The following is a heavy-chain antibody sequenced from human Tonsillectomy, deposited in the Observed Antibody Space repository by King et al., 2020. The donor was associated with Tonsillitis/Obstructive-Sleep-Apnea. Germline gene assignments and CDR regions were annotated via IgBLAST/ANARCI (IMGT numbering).Heavy chain of an antibody. CDR1: GGSISSYY. CDR3: ARESYDFWSGYFIRPNWFDP. Sequence: VQLQESGPGLVKPSETLSLTCTVSGGSISSYYWSWIRQPPGKGLEWIGYIYYSGSTNYNPSLKSRVTISVDTSKNQFSLKLSSVTAADTAVYYGARESYDFWSGYFIRPNWFDPWGQGTLVTVSS. J-gene: IGHJ5*02. V-gene: IGHV4-59*01. CDR2: IYYSGST. D-gene: IGHD3/OR15-3a*01.